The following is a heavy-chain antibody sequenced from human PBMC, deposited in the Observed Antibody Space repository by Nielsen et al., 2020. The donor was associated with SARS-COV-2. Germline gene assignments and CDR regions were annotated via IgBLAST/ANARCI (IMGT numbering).Heavy chain of an antibody. CDR2: ISYDGSNK. CDR1: GFTFSSYA. CDR3: ARDRDYLYYFDY. D-gene: IGHD4-11*01. J-gene: IGHJ4*02. V-gene: IGHV3-30*04. Sequence: GESLKISCAASGFTFSSYAMHWVRQAPGKGLEWVAVISYDGSNKYYADSVKGRLTISRDNSKNTLYLQMNSLRAEDTAVYYCARDRDYLYYFDYWGQGTLVTVSS.